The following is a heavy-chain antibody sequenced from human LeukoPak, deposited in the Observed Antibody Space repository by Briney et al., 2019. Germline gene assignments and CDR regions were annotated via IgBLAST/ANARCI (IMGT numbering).Heavy chain of an antibody. Sequence: GESLKISCKGSGYSFTSYWIGWVRQMPGKGLEWMGIIYPGDSDTRYSPFFQGQVTISADKSISTAYLQWSSLKASDTAMYYCARLSHYYDSSGYYYMEYYFDYWGQGTLVTVSS. V-gene: IGHV5-51*01. CDR2: IYPGDSDT. J-gene: IGHJ4*02. CDR3: ARLSHYYDSSGYYYMEYYFDY. D-gene: IGHD3-22*01. CDR1: GYSFTSYW.